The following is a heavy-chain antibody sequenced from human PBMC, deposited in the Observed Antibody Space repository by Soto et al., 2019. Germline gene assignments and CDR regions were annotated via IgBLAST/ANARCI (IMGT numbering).Heavy chain of an antibody. CDR2: ISYDGSNK. Sequence: PGGSLRLSCAASGFTFSSYGMHWVRQAPGKGLEWVAVISYDGSNKYYADSVKGRFTISRDNSKNTLYLQMNSLRAEDTAVYYCVSRSSSGWYFGNNDAFDIWGQGTMVTVSS. CDR1: GFTFSSYG. D-gene: IGHD6-19*01. CDR3: VSRSSSGWYFGNNDAFDI. V-gene: IGHV3-30*03. J-gene: IGHJ3*02.